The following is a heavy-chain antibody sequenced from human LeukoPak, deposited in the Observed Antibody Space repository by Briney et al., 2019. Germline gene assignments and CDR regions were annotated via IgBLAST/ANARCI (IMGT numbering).Heavy chain of an antibody. CDR1: GFTFSSYS. Sequence: GGSLRLSCAASGFTFSSYSMNWVRQAPGKGLEWVSYISSSSSTIYYADSVKGRFTISRDNAKNSLYLQMNSLRAEDTAVYYCARGRHYYGSGSYSDWFDPWGQGTLVTVSS. J-gene: IGHJ5*02. D-gene: IGHD3-10*01. CDR3: ARGRHYYGSGSYSDWFDP. V-gene: IGHV3-48*04. CDR2: ISSSSSTI.